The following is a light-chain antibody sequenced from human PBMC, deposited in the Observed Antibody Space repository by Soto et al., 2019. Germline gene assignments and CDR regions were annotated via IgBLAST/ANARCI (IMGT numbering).Light chain of an antibody. CDR1: SSDVGGYNY. Sequence: QSALTQPASVSGSPGQSITISCTGTSSDVGGYNYVSWYQQHPGKAPKLMIYDVSNRPSGVSNRFSGSKSGNTASLTISGLQDEDEADDSGSSYTSSYTLVFGGGTKLTVL. CDR3: SSYTSSYTLV. V-gene: IGLV2-14*01. J-gene: IGLJ2*01. CDR2: DVS.